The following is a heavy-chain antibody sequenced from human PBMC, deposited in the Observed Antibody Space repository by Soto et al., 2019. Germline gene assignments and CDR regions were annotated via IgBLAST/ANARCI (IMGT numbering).Heavy chain of an antibody. CDR3: ARQGFGPLHGLVDV. CDR2: VHHSWGS. CDR1: GGSISSYY. D-gene: IGHD3-10*01. Sequence: QVQLQESGPGLVKPSETLSLSCTVSGGSISSYYWSCFRQSPGKGMGWIGYVHHSWGSSYNPFLQSRVAISLDTSKSQFSLKVTSVTATDTAVYYCARQGFGPLHGLVDVWGQGTTVTVSS. V-gene: IGHV4-59*08. J-gene: IGHJ6*02.